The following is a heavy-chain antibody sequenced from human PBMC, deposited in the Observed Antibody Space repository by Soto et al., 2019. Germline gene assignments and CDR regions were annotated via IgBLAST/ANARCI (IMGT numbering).Heavy chain of an antibody. CDR2: IYYSGRT. V-gene: IGHV4-39*07. D-gene: IGHD3-10*01. CDR1: GGSMSSSSDY. J-gene: IGHJ6*02. Sequence: SETLSLTCTVSGGSMSSSSDYWVWIRQPPGKGLEWIGSIYYSGRTYYNPSLKSRVPISVDTSKNQFSLKLSSVTAADTAVYYCARGPGWFGELHGRGYYYYYGMDVWGQGTTVT. CDR3: ARGPGWFGELHGRGYYYYYGMDV.